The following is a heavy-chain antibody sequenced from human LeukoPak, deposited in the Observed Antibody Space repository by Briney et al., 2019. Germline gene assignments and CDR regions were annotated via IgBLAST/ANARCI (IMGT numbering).Heavy chain of an antibody. J-gene: IGHJ4*02. V-gene: IGHV3-23*01. D-gene: IGHD1-26*01. CDR3: AKDVGKWESLHYFDY. CDR1: GFSLSTNA. Sequence: GGSLRLSCLTSGFSLSTNAMSWVRQAPGKGLEWVSGISGSGASTYYADSVKGRFTISRDDSRNSLYLQMNSLRGEDTAVYYCAKDVGKWESLHYFDYWGQGTLVTVSS. CDR2: ISGSGAST.